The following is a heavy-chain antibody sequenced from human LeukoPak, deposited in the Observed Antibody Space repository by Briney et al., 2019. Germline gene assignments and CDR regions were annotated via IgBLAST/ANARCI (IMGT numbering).Heavy chain of an antibody. Sequence: ASVKVSCKASGYTFTNYYIHWVRQAPGQGLEWMGVINPSGGSTTYPQKFQGRVIMTRDTSTGTVYMELSSLKSDDTAVYYCARDLARRFDYWGQGTLVTVSS. CDR2: INPSGGST. J-gene: IGHJ4*02. CDR1: GYTFTNYY. CDR3: ARDLARRFDY. V-gene: IGHV1-46*01. D-gene: IGHD3-16*01.